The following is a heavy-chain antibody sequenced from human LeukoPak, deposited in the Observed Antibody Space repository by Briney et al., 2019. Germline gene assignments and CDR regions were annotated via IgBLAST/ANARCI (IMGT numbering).Heavy chain of an antibody. CDR3: ARDFGYGGNSVFGALLNWFDP. D-gene: IGHD4-23*01. Sequence: GASVKVSCKASGGTFSSYAISWVRQAPGQGLEWMGRIIPILGIANYAQKFQGRVTITADKSTSTAYMELSSLRSEDTAVYYCARDFGYGGNSVFGALLNWFDPWGQGTLVTVSS. CDR1: GGTFSSYA. CDR2: IIPILGIA. J-gene: IGHJ5*02. V-gene: IGHV1-69*04.